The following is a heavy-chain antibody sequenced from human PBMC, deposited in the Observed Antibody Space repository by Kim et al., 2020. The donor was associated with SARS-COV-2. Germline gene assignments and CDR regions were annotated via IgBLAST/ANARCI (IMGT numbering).Heavy chain of an antibody. V-gene: IGHV3-48*03. J-gene: IGHJ6*02. CDR3: ARPLYCSSTSCFYGMDV. Sequence: SVKGRFTISRDNAKRSLSLQINSLRAEDTAVYYCARPLYCSSTSCFYGMDVWGQGTTVTVSS. D-gene: IGHD2-2*01.